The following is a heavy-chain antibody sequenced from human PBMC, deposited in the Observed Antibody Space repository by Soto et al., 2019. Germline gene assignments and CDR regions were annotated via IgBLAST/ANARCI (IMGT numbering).Heavy chain of an antibody. CDR2: ISYDGSNK. CDR1: GFTFSSYG. J-gene: IGHJ4*02. CDR3: AKDPGGCGGDCYYFDY. Sequence: QVQLVESGGGVVQPGRSLRLSCAASGFTFSSYGMHWVRQAPGKGLEWVAVISYDGSNKYYADSVKGRFTISRDNSKNTLYLQMYSLRAEDTAVYYCAKDPGGCGGDCYYFDYWGQGTLVTVSS. V-gene: IGHV3-30*18. D-gene: IGHD2-21*02.